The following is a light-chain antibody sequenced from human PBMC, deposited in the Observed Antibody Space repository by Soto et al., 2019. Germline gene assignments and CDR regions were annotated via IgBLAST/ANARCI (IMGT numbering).Light chain of an antibody. CDR1: RRIKSW. Sequence: DIQMTQSPSTLSASVGDTVTMTCRASRRIKSWLAWYQQKPGQAPKLLISKASSLENGVPARFSGSGSGTEFTLTISSLQPDDFGTYYCQQYTMYAAFGQGTKVEIK. J-gene: IGKJ1*01. CDR2: KAS. V-gene: IGKV1-5*03. CDR3: QQYTMYAA.